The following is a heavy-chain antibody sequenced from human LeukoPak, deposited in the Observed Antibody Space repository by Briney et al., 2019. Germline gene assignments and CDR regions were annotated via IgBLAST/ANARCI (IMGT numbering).Heavy chain of an antibody. Sequence: GASVKVSCKASGYTFTSYDINWVRQATGQGLEWMGWMNPNSGNTGYAQKLQGRVTITRNTSISTAYMELSSLRSEDTAVYYCARGHNCSSTSCPYYFDYWGQGTLVTVSS. V-gene: IGHV1-8*03. CDR1: GYTFTSYD. J-gene: IGHJ4*02. CDR2: MNPNSGNT. D-gene: IGHD2-2*01. CDR3: ARGHNCSSTSCPYYFDY.